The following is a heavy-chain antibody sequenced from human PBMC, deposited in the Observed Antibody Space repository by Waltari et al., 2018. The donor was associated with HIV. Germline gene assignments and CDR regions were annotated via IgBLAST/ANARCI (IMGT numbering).Heavy chain of an antibody. Sequence: QVRLQESSPGLVKSSETLSLNCSVSGDSVTSNNYYWGWIRQSPGKGLEWIGSINYGQTTYYKSSFRARGIISIDKSKNQFSLILASVTAADMGTYYCVRHRLKEFGNSGAGRHYFDAWGLGSLVTVSP. V-gene: IGHV4-39*01. J-gene: IGHJ4*02. CDR3: VRHRLKEFGNSGAGRHYFDA. D-gene: IGHD5-12*01. CDR1: GDSVTSNNYY. CDR2: INYGQTT.